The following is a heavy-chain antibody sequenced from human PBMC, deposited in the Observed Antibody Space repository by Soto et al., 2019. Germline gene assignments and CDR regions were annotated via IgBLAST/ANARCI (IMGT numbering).Heavy chain of an antibody. J-gene: IGHJ4*02. D-gene: IGHD2-2*01. CDR3: ARGESRGYCSSTSCERGANFDY. V-gene: IGHV4-31*03. CDR1: GGSISSGGYY. CDR2: IYYSGST. Sequence: SETLSLTCTVSGGSISSGGYYWSWIRQHPGKGLEWIGYIYYSGSTYYNPSLKSRVTISVDTSKNQFSLKLSSVTAADTAVYYCARGESRGYCSSTSCERGANFDYWGQGTLVTVSS.